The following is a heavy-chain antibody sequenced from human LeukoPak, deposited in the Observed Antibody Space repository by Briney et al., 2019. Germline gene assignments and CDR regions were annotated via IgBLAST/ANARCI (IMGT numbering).Heavy chain of an antibody. J-gene: IGHJ3*02. CDR3: ARLPYCSSTSCPDAFDI. CDR1: GGSISDYY. CDR2: IYTSGST. V-gene: IGHV4-4*07. D-gene: IGHD2-2*01. Sequence: PSETLSLTCTVSGGSISDYYWNWIRQPAGKGLEWIGRIYTSGSTNYSPSLKSRVTMSVDTSKDQFSLKLSSVTAADTAVYYCARLPYCSSTSCPDAFDIWGQGTMVTASS.